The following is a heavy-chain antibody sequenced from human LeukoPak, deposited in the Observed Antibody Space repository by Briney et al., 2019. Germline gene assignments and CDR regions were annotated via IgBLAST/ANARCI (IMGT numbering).Heavy chain of an antibody. CDR3: ARDFRGIAAAADWFDP. Sequence: ASVKVSCKASGYTFTSYGISWVRQAPGQGLEWMGWISAYNGNTNYAQKFQGRVTMTRDTSISTAYMELSRLRSDDTAVYYCARDFRGIAAAADWFDPWGQGTLVTVSS. D-gene: IGHD6-13*01. CDR1: GYTFTSYG. CDR2: ISAYNGNT. V-gene: IGHV1-18*01. J-gene: IGHJ5*02.